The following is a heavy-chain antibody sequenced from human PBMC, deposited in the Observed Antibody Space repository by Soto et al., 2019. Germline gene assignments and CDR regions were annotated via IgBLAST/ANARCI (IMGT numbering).Heavy chain of an antibody. J-gene: IGHJ5*02. V-gene: IGHV1-58*01. CDR2: IVVGSGNT. D-gene: IGHD2-2*01. CDR3: AAGVPVEMATIDTGFDH. CDR1: GFTFTSSA. Sequence: SVKVSCKASGFTFTSSAVQWVRQARGQRLEWIGWIVVGSGNTNYAQKFQERVTITRDMSTSKAYMELSSLRSEDTAVYYCAAGVPVEMATIDTGFDHWGEGTRVTVSS.